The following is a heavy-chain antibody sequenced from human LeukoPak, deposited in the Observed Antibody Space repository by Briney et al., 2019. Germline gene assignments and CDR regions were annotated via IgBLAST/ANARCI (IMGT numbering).Heavy chain of an antibody. D-gene: IGHD6-6*01. CDR1: GYSFTTYW. V-gene: IGHV5-51*01. Sequence: GESLKISCKGSGYSFTTYWIACLRQLPGKGLEWMGIVYPGDSDTRYSPSFQGQVTISADKSISTAYLQRSSLEASDTAMYYCATRRSSYPPYYFDYWGQGTLVTVSS. CDR2: VYPGDSDT. CDR3: ATRRSSYPPYYFDY. J-gene: IGHJ4*02.